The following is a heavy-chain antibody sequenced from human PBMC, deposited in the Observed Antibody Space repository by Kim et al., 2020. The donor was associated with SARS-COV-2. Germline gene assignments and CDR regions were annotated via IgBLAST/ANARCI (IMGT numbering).Heavy chain of an antibody. Sequence: SETLSLTCAVSGGSISSSNYYWGWIRQPPGKGLEWIGTIYSSGSTYYNPSLKSRVSIYVDRSKNQFSLKLSSVTAADTAMYYCARHGHSSSWVRFDYWGQGTLVAVSS. J-gene: IGHJ4*02. V-gene: IGHV4-39*01. CDR1: GGSISSSNYY. CDR3: ARHGHSSSWVRFDY. D-gene: IGHD6-13*01. CDR2: IYSSGST.